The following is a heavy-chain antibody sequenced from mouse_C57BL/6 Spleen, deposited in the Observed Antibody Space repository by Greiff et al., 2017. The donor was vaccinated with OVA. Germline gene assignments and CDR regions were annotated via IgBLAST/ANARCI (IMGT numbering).Heavy chain of an antibody. CDR2: IDPANGNT. CDR3: AYYDYDDGYAMDY. D-gene: IGHD2-4*01. V-gene: IGHV14-3*01. J-gene: IGHJ4*01. CDR1: GFNIKNTY. Sequence: VHVKQSVAELVRPGASVKLSCTASGFNIKNTYMHWVKQRPEQGLEWIGRIDPANGNTKYAPKFQGKATITADTSSNTAYLQLSSLTSEDTAIYYCAYYDYDDGYAMDYWGQGTSVTVSS.